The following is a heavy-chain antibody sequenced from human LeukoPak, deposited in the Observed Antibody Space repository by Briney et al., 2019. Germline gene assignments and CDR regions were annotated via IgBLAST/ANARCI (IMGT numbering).Heavy chain of an antibody. V-gene: IGHV4-61*02. J-gene: IGHJ4*02. D-gene: IGHD3-22*01. CDR2: IYTSGTT. Sequence: SQTLSLTCTVSGGSISSGSYYWSWIRQPAGKGLEWIVRIYTSGTTNYNPSLKSRVTISVDTSKNHFSLKLSSVTAADTAVYYCARAARNDYYDSSGYYGGILYYFDYWGQGTLVTVSS. CDR1: GGSISSGSYY. CDR3: ARAARNDYYDSSGYYGGILYYFDY.